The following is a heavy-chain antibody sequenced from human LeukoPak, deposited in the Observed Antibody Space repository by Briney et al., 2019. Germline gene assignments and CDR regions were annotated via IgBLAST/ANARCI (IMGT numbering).Heavy chain of an antibody. CDR2: IHFDGSHK. D-gene: IGHD6-13*01. Sequence: PGGSLRLSCAASGFTFSSYGMSWVRQAPGKGLEWVAFIHFDGSHKYYADSVKGRFTISRDNSKNTLYLQMNSLRPEDTAVYYCAKDLGYSSIWYLFDYWGQGTLVTVSS. V-gene: IGHV3-30*02. CDR1: GFTFSSYG. J-gene: IGHJ4*02. CDR3: AKDLGYSSIWYLFDY.